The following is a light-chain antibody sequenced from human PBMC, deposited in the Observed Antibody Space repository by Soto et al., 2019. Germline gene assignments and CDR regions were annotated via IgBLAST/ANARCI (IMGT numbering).Light chain of an antibody. J-gene: IGLJ7*01. V-gene: IGLV1-47*01. Sequence: QSAMTQPPSASGTPGQEVTISCSGSSSNIGNNYVYWDHQVPGKAPKLLIYRNNQRPSGVPDRFSGSKSDTSASLAITGLRSEDDGHYYCSSWDNHLNGPVFGGGTQLTVL. CDR2: RNN. CDR1: SSNIGNNY. CDR3: SSWDNHLNGPV.